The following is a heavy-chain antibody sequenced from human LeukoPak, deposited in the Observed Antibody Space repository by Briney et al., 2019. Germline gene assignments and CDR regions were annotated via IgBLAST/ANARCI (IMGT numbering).Heavy chain of an antibody. Sequence: SETLSLTCAVSGYSISSGYYWGWIRQPPGKGPEWIGSIYHSGSTYYNPSLKSRVTISVDTSKNQFSLKLSSVTAADTAVYYCARTGIGELLLRFPAYWGQGTLVTVSS. V-gene: IGHV4-38-2*01. J-gene: IGHJ4*02. CDR3: ARTGIGELLLRFPAY. D-gene: IGHD3-10*01. CDR2: IYHSGST. CDR1: GYSISSGYY.